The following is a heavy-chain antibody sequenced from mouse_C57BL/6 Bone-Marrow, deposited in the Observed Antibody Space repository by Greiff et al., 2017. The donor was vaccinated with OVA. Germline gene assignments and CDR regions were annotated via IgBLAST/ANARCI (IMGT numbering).Heavy chain of an antibody. J-gene: IGHJ4*01. CDR3: ARLLRYLYYAMDY. CDR1: GYAFSSYW. V-gene: IGHV1-80*01. D-gene: IGHD1-1*01. CDR2: IYPGDGDT. Sequence: VQLQESGAELVKPGASVKISCKASGYAFSSYWMNWVKQRPGKGLEWIGQIYPGDGDTNYNGKFTGKATLTADKSSSTAYMQLSSLTSEDSAVYFGARLLRYLYYAMDYWGQGTSVTVSS.